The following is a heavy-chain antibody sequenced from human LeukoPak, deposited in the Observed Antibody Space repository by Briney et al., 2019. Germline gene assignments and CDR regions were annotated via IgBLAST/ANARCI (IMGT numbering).Heavy chain of an antibody. V-gene: IGHV3-74*01. J-gene: IGHJ4*02. D-gene: IGHD4-17*01. CDR2: VNRDGSST. Sequence: GGSLRLSCAASGFTFSDYWMHWVRQAPGKGLVWVSRVNRDGSSTSYADSVKGRFTISRDNAKNTLSLQMNSPRAEDTAVYYCARATTVTTPADYWGQGTLVTVSS. CDR1: GFTFSDYW. CDR3: ARATTVTTPADY.